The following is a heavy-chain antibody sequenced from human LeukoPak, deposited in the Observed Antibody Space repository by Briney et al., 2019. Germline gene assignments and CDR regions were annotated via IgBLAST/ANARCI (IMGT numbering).Heavy chain of an antibody. CDR3: ARGVSGIVGATLRLKHGRLDP. V-gene: IGHV4-34*01. CDR1: GGFFSGYY. CDR2: INHRGSK. D-gene: IGHD1-26*01. Sequence: SETLSLTCGVDGGFFSGYYWTWIRQPPGKGLEGIGEINHRGSKNFNTSLKSRVTISVDTSKNQFSLKVTAVTAADTAVYYSARGVSGIVGATLRLKHGRLDPWGQGTLVTVSS. J-gene: IGHJ5*02.